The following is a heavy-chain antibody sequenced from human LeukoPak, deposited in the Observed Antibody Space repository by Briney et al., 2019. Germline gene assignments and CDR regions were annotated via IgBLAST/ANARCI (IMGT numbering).Heavy chain of an antibody. V-gene: IGHV3-23*01. CDR1: GFTFRVYA. Sequence: GGSLRLSCAASGFTFRVYAMTWVRQAPGKGLEWVSGISGSGSSTYSADSVKGRFTISRDNSNNTLYLQMNSLRAEDTAFYFCAKDGLSFTSGRRWFDLWGQGTLVIVSS. J-gene: IGHJ5*02. D-gene: IGHD6-19*01. CDR3: AKDGLSFTSGRRWFDL. CDR2: ISGSGSST.